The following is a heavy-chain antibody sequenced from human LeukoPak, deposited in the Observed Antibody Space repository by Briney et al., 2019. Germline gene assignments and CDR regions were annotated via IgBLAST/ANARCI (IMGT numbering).Heavy chain of an antibody. V-gene: IGHV3-33*01. Sequence: GRSLRLSCAASGFTFTNHGFHWVRQAPGKGLEGVAVIWYDGSKKFYADSVKGRFTISRDDSKNTLYLQMNSLKTEDTAVYYCTTELSSILDKFHWGQGTLVTVSS. CDR1: GFTFTNHG. CDR3: TTELSSILDKFH. J-gene: IGHJ4*02. CDR2: IWYDGSKK. D-gene: IGHD2/OR15-2a*01.